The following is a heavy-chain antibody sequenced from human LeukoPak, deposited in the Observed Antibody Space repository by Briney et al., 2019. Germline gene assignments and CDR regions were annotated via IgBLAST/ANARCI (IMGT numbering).Heavy chain of an antibody. CDR2: ISGSGGST. Sequence: GGSLRLSCAASGFTFSSYAMSWVRQAPGKGLEWVSAISGSGGSTYYADSVKGRFTISRDNSKNTLYLQMNSLRAEDTAVYYCAKVDDYDILTGYHKWGYVDYWGQGTLVTVSS. CDR1: GFTFSSYA. CDR3: AKVDDYDILTGYHKWGYVDY. D-gene: IGHD3-9*01. J-gene: IGHJ4*02. V-gene: IGHV3-23*01.